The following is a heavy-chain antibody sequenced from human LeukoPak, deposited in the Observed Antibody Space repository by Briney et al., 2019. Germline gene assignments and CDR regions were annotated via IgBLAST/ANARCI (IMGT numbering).Heavy chain of an antibody. CDR2: IYTSGST. Sequence: SQTLSLTCTVSGGSISSGSYYWSWIRQPAGKGLEWIGRIYTSGSTNYNPSLKSRVTMSVDTSKNQFSLKLSSVTAADTAVYYCAREIEGVGDILTGYYLGQAFDYWGQGTLVTVSS. CDR3: AREIEGVGDILTGYYLGQAFDY. D-gene: IGHD3-9*01. CDR1: GGSISSGSYY. V-gene: IGHV4-61*02. J-gene: IGHJ4*02.